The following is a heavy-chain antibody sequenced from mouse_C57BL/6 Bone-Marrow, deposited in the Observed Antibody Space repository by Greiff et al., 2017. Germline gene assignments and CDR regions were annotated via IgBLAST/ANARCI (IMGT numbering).Heavy chain of an antibody. CDR1: GYTFTSYW. Sequence: QVQLQQPGAELVKPGASVKLSCKASGYTFTSYWMHWVKQRPGRGLEWIGRIDPNSGGTKYNEKFKSKATLTVDKPSSTAYMQLSSLTSEDSAVYYCAIPPRWLRRDYYAMDYWGQGTSVTVSS. CDR2: IDPNSGGT. CDR3: AIPPRWLRRDYYAMDY. V-gene: IGHV1-72*01. D-gene: IGHD2-2*01. J-gene: IGHJ4*01.